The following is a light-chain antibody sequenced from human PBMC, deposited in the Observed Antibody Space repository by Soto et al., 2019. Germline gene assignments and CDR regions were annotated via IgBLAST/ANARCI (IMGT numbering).Light chain of an antibody. J-gene: IGKJ1*01. V-gene: IGKV3-20*01. CDR2: GAS. CDR1: QRVSSSY. CDR3: QQYGSSPWT. Sequence: EIVLTQSPGTLSLSPGERATLSCRASQRVSSSYLAWYQRKPGQAPRLLIYGASSRATGTPDRFSGSGSGTDFTLTISRLEPEDFAVYYCQQYGSSPWTFGQGTKVDIK.